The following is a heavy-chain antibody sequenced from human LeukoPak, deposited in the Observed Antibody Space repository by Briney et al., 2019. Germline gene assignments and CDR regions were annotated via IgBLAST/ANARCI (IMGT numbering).Heavy chain of an antibody. Sequence: SETLSLTCTVSGGSISSSSYYWGWIRQPPGKGLEWIGSIYYSGSTYYNPSLKSRVTISVDTSKNQFSLKLSSVTAADTAVYYCARDFRTYYDFWSGYSNWFDPWGQGTLVTVSS. CDR2: IYYSGST. D-gene: IGHD3-3*01. CDR1: GGSISSSSYY. J-gene: IGHJ5*02. V-gene: IGHV4-39*07. CDR3: ARDFRTYYDFWSGYSNWFDP.